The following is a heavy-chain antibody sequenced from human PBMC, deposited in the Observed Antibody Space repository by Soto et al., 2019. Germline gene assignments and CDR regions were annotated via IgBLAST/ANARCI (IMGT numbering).Heavy chain of an antibody. CDR2: ISYDGSNK. Sequence: PGGSLRLSCAASGFTFSSYAMHWVRQAPGKGLEWVAVISYDGSNKYYADSVKGRFTISRDNSKNTLYLQMNSLRAEDTAVYYCAKRGAGHYFDYWGQGTLVTVSS. J-gene: IGHJ4*02. CDR1: GFTFSSYA. V-gene: IGHV3-30-3*02. D-gene: IGHD6-19*01. CDR3: AKRGAGHYFDY.